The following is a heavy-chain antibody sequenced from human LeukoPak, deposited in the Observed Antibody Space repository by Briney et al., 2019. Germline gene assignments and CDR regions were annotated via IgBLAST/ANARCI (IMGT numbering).Heavy chain of an antibody. V-gene: IGHV1-18*01. D-gene: IGHD6-19*01. Sequence: ASVKVSCKASGYTFTSYGISWVRQAPGQGLEWMGWISAYNGNTNYAQKLQGRVTMTTDTSTSTAYMELSRLRSDDTAVYYCARARVAVAGQERYYFDYWGQGTPVTISS. CDR3: ARARVAVAGQERYYFDY. CDR2: ISAYNGNT. CDR1: GYTFTSYG. J-gene: IGHJ4*02.